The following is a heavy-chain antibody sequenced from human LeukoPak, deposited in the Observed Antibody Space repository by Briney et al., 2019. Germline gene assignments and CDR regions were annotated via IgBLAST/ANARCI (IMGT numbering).Heavy chain of an antibody. CDR2: ISGSGGRT. V-gene: IGHV3-23*01. D-gene: IGHD3-22*01. CDR1: GITLSNYG. J-gene: IGHJ4*02. Sequence: GGSLRLSCAVSGITLSNYGMSWVRQAPGKGLEWVAGISGSGGRTNYAASVKGRFTISRDNPKNTLYLQINSLRPEDTAVYFCAKRGVVIRVILVGFHKEAYYFDSWGQGALVAVSS. CDR3: AKRGVVIRVILVGFHKEAYYFDS.